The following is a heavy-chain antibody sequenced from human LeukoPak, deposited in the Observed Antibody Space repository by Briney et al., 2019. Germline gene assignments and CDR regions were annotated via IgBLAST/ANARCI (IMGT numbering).Heavy chain of an antibody. V-gene: IGHV3-53*01. CDR1: GFTFSSYW. J-gene: IGHJ4*02. D-gene: IGHD4-11*01. Sequence: PGGSLRLSCAASGFTFSSYWMSWVRQAPGKGLEWVSVIYSGGSTYYADSVKGRFTISRDNSKNTLYLRMNSLRAEDTAVYYCARDSVYYFDYWGQGTLVTVSS. CDR3: ARDSVYYFDY. CDR2: IYSGGST.